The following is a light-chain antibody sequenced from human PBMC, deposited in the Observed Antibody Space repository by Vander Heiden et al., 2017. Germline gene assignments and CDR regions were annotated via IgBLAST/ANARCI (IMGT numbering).Light chain of an antibody. CDR2: GVT. CDR1: TSDVGDYNY. Sequence: QSALTQPASVSGSPGQSITLSCTGTTSDVGDYNYVSWYQQYPGKAPKHMIYGVTNRPSGVADRFSGSKSGNTASLTSAGLQAEDEADYYCTSYTSTGTHVLFGGGTKLTVL. J-gene: IGLJ2*01. V-gene: IGLV2-14*01. CDR3: TSYTSTGTHVL.